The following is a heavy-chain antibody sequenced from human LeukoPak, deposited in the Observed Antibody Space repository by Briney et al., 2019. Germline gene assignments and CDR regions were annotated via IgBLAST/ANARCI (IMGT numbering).Heavy chain of an antibody. Sequence: ASVKVSCKASGYTFTGYGFAWVRQAPGQGLEWMGWISAYSDNTNYAQKLQGRVTMTTDTSTSTAYMELRSLRSDDTAVYYCARDDRSGPYFDSWGQGTLVTVSS. CDR1: GYTFTGYG. J-gene: IGHJ4*02. V-gene: IGHV1-18*01. D-gene: IGHD3-22*01. CDR3: ARDDRSGPYFDS. CDR2: ISAYSDNT.